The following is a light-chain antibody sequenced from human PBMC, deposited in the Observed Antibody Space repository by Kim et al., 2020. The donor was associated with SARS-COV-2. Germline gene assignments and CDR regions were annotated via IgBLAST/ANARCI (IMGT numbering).Light chain of an antibody. CDR1: QSVSKS. CDR3: QQRSKWPLT. CDR2: DAS. J-gene: IGKJ4*01. V-gene: IGKV3-11*01. Sequence: FLSPGERATLSCRASQSVSKSLGGYQQKTGQAPRLLIYDASNRATGIPARFSGSGSGTDFTLTISSLEPEDCAVYYCQQRSKWPLTFGGGTKLEIK.